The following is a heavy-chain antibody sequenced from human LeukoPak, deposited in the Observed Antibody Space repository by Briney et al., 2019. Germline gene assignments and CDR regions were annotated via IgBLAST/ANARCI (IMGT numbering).Heavy chain of an antibody. J-gene: IGHJ4*02. D-gene: IGHD6-13*01. CDR3: ARGSQQQLVARKNYFDY. CDR1: GGSFSGYY. V-gene: IGHV4-34*01. CDR2: INHRGST. Sequence: SETLSLTCAVYGGSFSGYYWSWIRQPPGKGLECIGEINHRGSTNYNPSLKSRVTISVDTSKNQFSLKLSSVTAADTAVYSCARGSQQQLVARKNYFDYWGQGTLVTVSS.